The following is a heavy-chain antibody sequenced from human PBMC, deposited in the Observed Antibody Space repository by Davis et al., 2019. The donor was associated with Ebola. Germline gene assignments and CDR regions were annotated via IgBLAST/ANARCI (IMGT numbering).Heavy chain of an antibody. V-gene: IGHV1-46*01. CDR1: GYSFSRFY. CDR3: ARDGPDYDGLDV. CDR2: INPSAGYT. J-gene: IGHJ6*02. Sequence: ASVKVSCKASGYSFSRFYIHWVRQAPGQGLEWMGVINPSAGYTNYAQKFQGRVTMTRDTSTRTVYMDLGSLRYEDTAVYYCARDGPDYDGLDVWGQGTTVTVSS.